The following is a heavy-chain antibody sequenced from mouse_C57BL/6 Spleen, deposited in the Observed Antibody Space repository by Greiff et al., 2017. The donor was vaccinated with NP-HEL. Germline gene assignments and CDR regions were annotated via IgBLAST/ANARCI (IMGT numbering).Heavy chain of an antibody. V-gene: IGHV1-76*01. CDR2: IYPGSGNT. D-gene: IGHD3-2*02. CDR3: ARGDSSGGYYFDY. CDR1: GYTFTDYY. J-gene: IGHJ2*01. Sequence: QVQLQQSGAELVRPGASVKLSCKASGYTFTDYYINWVKQRPGQGLEWIARIYPGSGNTYYNEKFKGKATLTAEKSSSTAYMQLSSLTSEDSAVYFCARGDSSGGYYFDYWGQGTTLTVSS.